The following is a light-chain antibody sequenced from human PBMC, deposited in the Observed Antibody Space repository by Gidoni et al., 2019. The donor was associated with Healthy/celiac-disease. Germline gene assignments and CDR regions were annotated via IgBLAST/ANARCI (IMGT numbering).Light chain of an antibody. CDR1: QSVSSSY. J-gene: IGKJ1*01. V-gene: IGKV3-20*01. CDR2: GAS. CDR3: QQYDSSPPWT. Sequence: EIVLTQSPGPLSLSLGERATLSYRASQSVSSSYLAWYQQKPGQAPRLLIYGASSRATGTPDRFSGSGSGTDFTLTISRLEPEDFAVYYYQQYDSSPPWTFGQGTKVEIK.